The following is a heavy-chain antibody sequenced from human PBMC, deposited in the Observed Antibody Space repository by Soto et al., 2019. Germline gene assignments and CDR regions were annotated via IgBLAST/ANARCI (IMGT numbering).Heavy chain of an antibody. V-gene: IGHV3-53*04. CDR1: GFTVSSNY. D-gene: IGHD2-15*01. J-gene: IGHJ4*02. CDR3: ARDGKGDYLYY. Sequence: GGSLRLSCAASGFTVSSNYMSWVRQAPGKGLEWASVIYSGGSTYYADSVKGRFTISRHNSKNTLYLQMNSLRAEDTAVYYCARDGKGDYLYYWGQGTLVTVSS. CDR2: IYSGGST.